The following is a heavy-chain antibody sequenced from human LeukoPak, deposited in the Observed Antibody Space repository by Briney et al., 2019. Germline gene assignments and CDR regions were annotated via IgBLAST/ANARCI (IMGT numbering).Heavy chain of an antibody. CDR1: GYSISSGYY. J-gene: IGHJ5*02. CDR2: IYYSGST. D-gene: IGHD3-10*01. CDR3: ARRYYGSGNPFDP. Sequence: SETLSLTCTVSGYSISSGYYWSWIRQPPGKGLEWIGYIYYSGSTNYNPSLKSRVTISVDTSKNQFSLKLTSVTAADTALYYCARRYYGSGNPFDPWGQGTLVTVSS. V-gene: IGHV4-59*08.